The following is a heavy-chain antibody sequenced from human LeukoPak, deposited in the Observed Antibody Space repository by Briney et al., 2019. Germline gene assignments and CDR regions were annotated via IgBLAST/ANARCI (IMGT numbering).Heavy chain of an antibody. CDR1: GFTFTSYN. V-gene: IGHV3-21*01. Sequence: GGSLRLSCAASGFTFTSYNMNRVRQAPGKGLEWVSSTSSSSNSIYYADSVKGRFTISRDNTKNSLYLQMNSLRAEDTAVYYCARGTSYYDTSGYYPFDYWGREPWSPSPQ. J-gene: IGHJ4*02. CDR2: TSSSSNSI. D-gene: IGHD3-22*01. CDR3: ARGTSYYDTSGYYPFDY.